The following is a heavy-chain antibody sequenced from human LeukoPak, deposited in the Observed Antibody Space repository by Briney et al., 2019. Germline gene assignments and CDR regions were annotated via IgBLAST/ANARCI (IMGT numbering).Heavy chain of an antibody. Sequence: SETLSLTCTVSGGSIDSRSHYWGWIRQPPGKGLEWIGSFYYSVSTYYNPSLKSRVTISVDTSKNQFSLKLSSVTAADTAVYYCASLTDCSSTSCPSPYFDFWGQGTLVIVSS. CDR2: FYYSVST. J-gene: IGHJ4*02. V-gene: IGHV4-39*07. CDR1: GGSIDSRSHY. D-gene: IGHD2-2*01. CDR3: ASLTDCSSTSCPSPYFDF.